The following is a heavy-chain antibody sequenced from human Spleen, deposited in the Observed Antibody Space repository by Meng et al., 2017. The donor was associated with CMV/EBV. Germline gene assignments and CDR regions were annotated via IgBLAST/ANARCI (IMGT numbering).Heavy chain of an antibody. CDR3: AREGEPNFWSGHFDY. Sequence: GSISSGGYYWSWIRQHPGKGLESIEYISYSGSTYYNPSLKSRVTISVDTSKNQFSLTLNSVTAADTAVYYCAREGEPNFWSGHFDYWGRGTLVTVSS. J-gene: IGHJ4*02. V-gene: IGHV4-31*02. D-gene: IGHD3-3*01. CDR1: GSISSGGYY. CDR2: ISYSGST.